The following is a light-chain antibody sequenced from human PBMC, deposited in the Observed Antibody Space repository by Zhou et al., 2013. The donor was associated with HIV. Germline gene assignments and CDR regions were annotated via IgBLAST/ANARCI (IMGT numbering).Light chain of an antibody. Sequence: DIVLTQSPATLSLSPGERATLSCRASQSVSIYLAWYQQKPGQAPRLLIYGASSRATGIPGRFSGSGSGTDFTLTISRLEPEDFAVYYCQQYGSSPATFGQGTEVEIK. CDR2: GAS. CDR3: QQYGSSPAT. CDR1: QSVSIY. V-gene: IGKV3-20*01. J-gene: IGKJ1*01.